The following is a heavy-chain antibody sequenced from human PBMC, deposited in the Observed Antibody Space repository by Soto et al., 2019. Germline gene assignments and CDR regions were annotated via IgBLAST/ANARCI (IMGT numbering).Heavy chain of an antibody. CDR2: IYYSGST. V-gene: IGHV4-30-4*01. CDR1: GGSISSGDYY. Sequence: PSETLSLTCTVSGGSISSGDYYWSWIRQPPGKGLEWIGYIYYSGSTYYNPSLKSRVTISVDTSKNQFSLNLSSVTAADTAVYYCARGGPGGYYDSSGYHAWFDP. J-gene: IGHJ5*02. CDR3: ARGGPGGYYDSSGYHAWFDP. D-gene: IGHD3-22*01.